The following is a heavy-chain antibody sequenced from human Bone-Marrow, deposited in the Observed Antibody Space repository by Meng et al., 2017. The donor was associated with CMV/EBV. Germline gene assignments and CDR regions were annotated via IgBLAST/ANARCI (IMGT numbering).Heavy chain of an antibody. Sequence: ASVKVSCKASGYTFTGYYMHWVRQAPGQGLEWMGWINPNSGGTNYAQKFQGRVTMTRDTSISTACMELSRLRSDDTAVYYCGTAITIFGVVNYYYYYGMDVWGQGTTVTVSS. CDR2: INPNSGGT. V-gene: IGHV1-2*02. CDR1: GYTFTGYY. D-gene: IGHD3-3*01. J-gene: IGHJ6*02. CDR3: GTAITIFGVVNYYYYYGMDV.